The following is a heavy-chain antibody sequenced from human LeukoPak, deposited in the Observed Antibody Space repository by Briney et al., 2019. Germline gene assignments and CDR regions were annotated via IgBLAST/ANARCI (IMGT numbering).Heavy chain of an antibody. J-gene: IGHJ4*02. Sequence: SETLSLTCAVYGGSLSGYYWSWIRQPPGKGLEWIGDISHSGSTKYNPSLKSRVTISVDTSKNQFSLKLSSVTAAHTAVYYCARGLQRLPAGGYWGQGSLVTVSS. V-gene: IGHV4-34*01. CDR3: ARGLQRLPAGGY. CDR1: GGSLSGYY. D-gene: IGHD6-25*01. CDR2: ISHSGST.